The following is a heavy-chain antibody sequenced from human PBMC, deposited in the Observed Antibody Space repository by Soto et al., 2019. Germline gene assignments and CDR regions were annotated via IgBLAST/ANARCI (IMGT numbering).Heavy chain of an antibody. J-gene: IGHJ6*02. CDR3: AKDQYRAAAGYYYGMYV. V-gene: IGHV3-23*01. D-gene: IGHD6-13*01. Sequence: PGGSLRLSCAASGFTFSSYAMSWVRQAPGKGLEWVSAISGSGGSTYYADSVKGRFTISRDNSKNTLYLQMNSLRAEDTAVYYCAKDQYRAAAGYYYGMYVWGQGTTVTVSS. CDR1: GFTFSSYA. CDR2: ISGSGGST.